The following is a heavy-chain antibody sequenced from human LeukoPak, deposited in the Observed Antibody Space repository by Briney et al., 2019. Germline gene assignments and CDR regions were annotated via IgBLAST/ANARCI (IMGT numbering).Heavy chain of an antibody. D-gene: IGHD3-10*01. V-gene: IGHV1-18*01. CDR1: GYSFTDFG. Sequence: ASVKVSCKASGYSFTDFGLCWVRQAPGQGLEWMGWISTYNDNRKYADNLQGRVSMTTDTSTTTAYMELRNLKTDDTAVYYCARAYTMVRGGDDFFYYYYMDVWGKGTTVTVSS. CDR2: ISTYNDNR. CDR3: ARAYTMVRGGDDFFYYYYMDV. J-gene: IGHJ6*03.